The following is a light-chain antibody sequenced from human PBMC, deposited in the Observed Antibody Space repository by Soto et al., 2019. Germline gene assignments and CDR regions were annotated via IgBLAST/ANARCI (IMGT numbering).Light chain of an antibody. J-gene: IGKJ5*01. V-gene: IGKV3-20*01. CDR3: QQYAESPIT. CDR1: QRVTSSN. CDR2: GAS. Sequence: EIVLTQSPGTLSLSAGERATLSCRASQRVTSSNLAWYQQKPGQAPRLLIHGASTRATGIPDRFTGGGSGTDFTLTISRLEPEDVAVFYCQQYAESPITFGQGTRLEIK.